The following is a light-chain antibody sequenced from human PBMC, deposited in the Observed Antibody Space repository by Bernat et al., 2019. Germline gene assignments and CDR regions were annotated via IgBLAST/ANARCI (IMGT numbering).Light chain of an antibody. J-gene: IGLJ1*01. CDR1: SSDIGGYNF. CDR2: DVS. CDR3: CSYTVCPSPNV. Sequence: QSALTQPASVSGSPGQSITISCTGTSSDIGGYNFVSWYQQHPGKAPKLMISDVSNRPFGVSTRFSGSKSGNTASLTISGLQAEDEADYYCCSYTVCPSPNVFGTGPKSTVL. V-gene: IGLV2-14*03.